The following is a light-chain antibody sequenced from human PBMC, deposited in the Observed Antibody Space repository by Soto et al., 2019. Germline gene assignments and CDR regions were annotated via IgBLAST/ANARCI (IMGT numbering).Light chain of an antibody. CDR1: QSIKMF. Sequence: DIEMPQSPSSLSAFVGDAVTIICRARQSIKMFLNWYQQKPGQAPKLLMHGASILERGVPSRFSGSASGTEFVLTISNLQPEDFAIYFCQQSYRTPTFGQGTRLEI. CDR2: GAS. V-gene: IGKV1-39*01. J-gene: IGKJ5*01. CDR3: QQSYRTPT.